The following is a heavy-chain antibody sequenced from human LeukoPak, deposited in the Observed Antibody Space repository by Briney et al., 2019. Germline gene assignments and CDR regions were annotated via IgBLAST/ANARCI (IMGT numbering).Heavy chain of an antibody. V-gene: IGHV3-9*01. J-gene: IGHJ4*02. CDR1: GFTFDDYA. D-gene: IGHD1-26*01. CDR2: ISWNSGSI. CDR3: ARGSGVDY. Sequence: GGSLRLSCAASGFTFDDYAMHWVRQAPGKGLEWVSGISWNSGSIGYADSVKGRFTISRDNAKNSLYLQMNSLRAEDTALYHCARGSGVDYWGQGTLVTVSS.